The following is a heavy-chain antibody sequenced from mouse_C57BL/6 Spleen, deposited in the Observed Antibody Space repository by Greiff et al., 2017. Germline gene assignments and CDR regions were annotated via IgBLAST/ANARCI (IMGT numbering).Heavy chain of an antibody. D-gene: IGHD2-3*01. V-gene: IGHV1-82*01. Sequence: QVQLQQSGPELVKPGASVKISCKASGYAFSSSWMNWVKQRPGKGLEWIGRIYPGDGDTNYNGKFKGKDTLTADKSSSTAYMQLSSLTSEDSAVYFGAREEGDGYWGFAYWGQGTLVTVSA. J-gene: IGHJ3*01. CDR1: GYAFSSSW. CDR2: IYPGDGDT. CDR3: AREEGDGYWGFAY.